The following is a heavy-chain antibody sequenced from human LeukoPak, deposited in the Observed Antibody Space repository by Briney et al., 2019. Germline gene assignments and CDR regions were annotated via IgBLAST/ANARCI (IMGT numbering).Heavy chain of an antibody. CDR3: AKDRARGGATDFDY. CDR1: GFIFSSSA. CDR2: ISGGGDDT. Sequence: GGSLRLSCAVSGFIFSSSAMSWVRQAPGKGLEWVSAISGGGDDTSYADSARGRFTVSRDNSKNTLSLQMNSLRVEDTAIYYCAKDRARGGATDFDYWGQGTLVTVSS. J-gene: IGHJ4*02. D-gene: IGHD1-26*01. V-gene: IGHV3-23*01.